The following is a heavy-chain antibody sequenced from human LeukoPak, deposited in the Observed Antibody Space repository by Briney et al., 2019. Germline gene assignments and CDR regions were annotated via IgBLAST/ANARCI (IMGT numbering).Heavy chain of an antibody. J-gene: IGHJ4*02. CDR2: IYYSGST. V-gene: IGHV4-39*01. CDR3: ARGKSITPSW. D-gene: IGHD3-10*01. Sequence: SETLSLTCTVSGGSISSSSYYWGWICQPPGKGLEWIGSIYYSGSTYYNPSLKSRVTISVDTSKNQFSLKLSSVTAADTAVYYCARGKSITPSWWGQGTLVTVSS. CDR1: GGSISSSSYY.